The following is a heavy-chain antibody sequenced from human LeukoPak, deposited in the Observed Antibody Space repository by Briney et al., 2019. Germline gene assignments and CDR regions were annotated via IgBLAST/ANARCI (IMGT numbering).Heavy chain of an antibody. Sequence: SETLSLTCTVCGGSISSYYWSWIRQPPGKGLEWIGYIYYSGSTNYNPSLKSRVTISVDTSKNQFSLKLSSVTAADTAVYYCASSKRRDGYNNFDYWGQGTLVTVSS. CDR3: ASSKRRDGYNNFDY. J-gene: IGHJ4*02. CDR1: GGSISSYY. V-gene: IGHV4-59*01. D-gene: IGHD5-24*01. CDR2: IYYSGST.